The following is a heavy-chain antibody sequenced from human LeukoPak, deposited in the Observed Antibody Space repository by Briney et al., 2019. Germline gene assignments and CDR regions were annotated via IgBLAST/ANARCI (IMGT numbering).Heavy chain of an antibody. V-gene: IGHV1-69*04. D-gene: IGHD3-22*01. Sequence: ASVKVSCKASGGTFSSYAISWVRQAPGQGLEWMGRIIPILGIANYAQKFQGRVTITADNSTSTAYMELSSLRSEDTAVYYCARDYYDSSGYYYPPRAFDIWGQGTMVTVSS. CDR3: ARDYYDSSGYYYPPRAFDI. CDR2: IIPILGIA. J-gene: IGHJ3*02. CDR1: GGTFSSYA.